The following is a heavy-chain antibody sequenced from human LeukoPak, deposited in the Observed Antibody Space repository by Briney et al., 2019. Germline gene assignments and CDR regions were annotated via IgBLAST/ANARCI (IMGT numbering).Heavy chain of an antibody. D-gene: IGHD6-13*01. J-gene: IGHJ4*02. Sequence: GGSLRLSCAASGFTFSSYALHWVRQAPGKGLEYVSAISSNGGSTYYADSVKGRFTISRDNSKNTLYLQMSSLRAEDTAVYYCVNGEQQLVPYFDYWGQGTLVTVSS. CDR2: ISSNGGST. V-gene: IGHV3-64D*06. CDR1: GFTFSSYA. CDR3: VNGEQQLVPYFDY.